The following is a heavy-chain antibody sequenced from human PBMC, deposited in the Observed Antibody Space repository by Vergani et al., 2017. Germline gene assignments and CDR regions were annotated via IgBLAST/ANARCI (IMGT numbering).Heavy chain of an antibody. CDR1: GFTFSSYA. CDR3: ARVPLDIVATINVAVDY. Sequence: QVQLVESGGGVVQPGRSLRLSCAASGFTFSSYAMHWVRPAPGKGLEWVAVISYDGSNKYYADSVKGRFTISRDNSKNTLYLQMNSLRAEDTAVYYCARVPLDIVATINVAVDYWGQGTLVTVSS. CDR2: ISYDGSNK. D-gene: IGHD5-12*01. V-gene: IGHV3-30*01. J-gene: IGHJ4*02.